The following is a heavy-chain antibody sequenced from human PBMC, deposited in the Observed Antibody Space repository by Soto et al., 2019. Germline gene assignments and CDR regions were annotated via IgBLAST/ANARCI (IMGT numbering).Heavy chain of an antibody. CDR2: ISPNSGNT. Sequence: GASVKVSCKASGYSFTTYVITWVRQAPGQGLEWMGWISPNSGNTNYAQKLQGRVTMTTEISTSTVYMELRSLRSDDTAVYYCARRPPFSYGDFVTYYFDYWGQGTLVTVSS. D-gene: IGHD4-17*01. CDR3: ARRPPFSYGDFVTYYFDY. V-gene: IGHV1-18*01. J-gene: IGHJ4*02. CDR1: GYSFTTYV.